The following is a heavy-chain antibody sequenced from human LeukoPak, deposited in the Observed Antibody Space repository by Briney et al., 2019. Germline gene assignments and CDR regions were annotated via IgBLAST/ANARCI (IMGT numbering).Heavy chain of an antibody. CDR2: ISGSGGST. J-gene: IGHJ6*04. CDR3: AELGITMIGGV. D-gene: IGHD3-10*02. CDR1: GFTFSSYA. V-gene: IGHV3-23*01. Sequence: GGSLRLSCEASGFTFSSYAMSWVRQAPGKGLEWVSAISGSGGSTYYADSVKGRFTISRDNAKNSLYLQMNSLRAEDTAVYYCAELGITMIGGVWGKGTTVTISS.